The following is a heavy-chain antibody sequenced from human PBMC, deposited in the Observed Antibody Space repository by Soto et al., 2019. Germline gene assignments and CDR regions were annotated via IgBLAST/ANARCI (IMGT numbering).Heavy chain of an antibody. CDR2: IRSKANSYAT. CDR3: TRHPYDFGDYGNGATRHPEPYRMDV. J-gene: IGHJ6*02. D-gene: IGHD4-17*01. V-gene: IGHV3-73*01. Sequence: GGSLRLSCAASGFTLSASAMHWVRQAPGKGLEWVGRIRSKANSYATAYAASMKGRFFMSRDDSKNTAYLQMNSLKPEETGVYYCTRHPYDFGDYGNGATRHPEPYRMDVWGQGTRVTFSS. CDR1: GFTLSASA.